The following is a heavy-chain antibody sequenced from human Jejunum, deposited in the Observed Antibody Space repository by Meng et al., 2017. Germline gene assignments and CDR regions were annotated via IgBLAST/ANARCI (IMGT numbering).Heavy chain of an antibody. CDR2: IYDSGST. D-gene: IGHD1-1*01. CDR1: GASMSSSNYC. V-gene: IGHV4-31*01. J-gene: IGHJ2*01. CDR3: ARVNWTSSYWYFDL. Sequence: HQQRTCPGSLTPSQTLSLSRTVTGASMSSSNYCWTSVRHHTRKGLEWVGYIYDSGSTYYNPSLHSLVTISIDMSENQFSLKLTAVTAADTAVYYCARVNWTSSYWYFDLWGRGTLVTVSS.